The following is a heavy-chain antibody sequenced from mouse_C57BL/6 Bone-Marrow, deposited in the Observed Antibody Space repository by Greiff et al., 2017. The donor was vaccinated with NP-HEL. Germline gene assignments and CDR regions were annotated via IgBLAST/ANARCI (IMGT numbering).Heavy chain of an antibody. Sequence: VQLQQSGTVLARPGASVKMSCKTSGYTFTSYWMHWVKQRPGQGLEWIGAIYPGNSDTSYNQKFKGKAKLTAVTSASTAYMELSSLTNEDSAVYYCTRGSVVTTRDWYFEVWGTGTTVTVSS. D-gene: IGHD2-2*01. CDR2: IYPGNSDT. CDR3: TRGSVVTTRDWYFEV. V-gene: IGHV1-5*01. CDR1: GYTFTSYW. J-gene: IGHJ1*03.